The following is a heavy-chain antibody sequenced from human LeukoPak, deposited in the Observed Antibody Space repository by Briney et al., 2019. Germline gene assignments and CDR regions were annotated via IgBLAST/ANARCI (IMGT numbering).Heavy chain of an antibody. CDR1: GFIISDYA. V-gene: IGHV3-64D*08. CDR2: ISANGGST. J-gene: IGHJ4*02. Sequence: QPGGSLRLSCSASGFIISDYAMHWVRQAPGKGLEYVSAISANGGSTYSADSVKGRFTISRDTSKNTLYLQLSSLRAEDTAMYHCVKDLYKGDTASWYFFHYWGQGTLVTVSS. CDR3: VKDLYKGDTASWYFFHY. D-gene: IGHD6-13*01.